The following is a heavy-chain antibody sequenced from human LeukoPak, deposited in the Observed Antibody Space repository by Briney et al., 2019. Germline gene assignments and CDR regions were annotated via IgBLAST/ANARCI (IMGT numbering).Heavy chain of an antibody. V-gene: IGHV4-59*08. Sequence: PSETLSLTCTVSGGSISSYYWSWIRQPPGKGLEWIGYIYYSGSTYYNPSLKSRVTISVDTSKNQFSLKLSSVTAADTAVYYCARVYYYDSSGYYSFDYWGQGTLVTVSS. CDR1: GGSISSYY. CDR3: ARVYYYDSSGYYSFDY. J-gene: IGHJ4*02. CDR2: IYYSGST. D-gene: IGHD3-22*01.